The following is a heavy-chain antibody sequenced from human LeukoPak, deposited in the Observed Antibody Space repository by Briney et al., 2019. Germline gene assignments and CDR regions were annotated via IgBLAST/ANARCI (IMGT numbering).Heavy chain of an antibody. D-gene: IGHD6-13*01. J-gene: IGHJ4*02. CDR3: ARPLVGTGYSSSWYFNY. V-gene: IGHV5-51*01. Sequence: GESLKISFKGSGYSFTSYWIGWVRQMPGKGLEWMGIIYPGDSDTRYSPSFQGQVTISADKSITTAYLQWSSLKASDTAIYYCARPLVGTGYSSSWYFNYWGQGTLVTVSS. CDR2: IYPGDSDT. CDR1: GYSFTSYW.